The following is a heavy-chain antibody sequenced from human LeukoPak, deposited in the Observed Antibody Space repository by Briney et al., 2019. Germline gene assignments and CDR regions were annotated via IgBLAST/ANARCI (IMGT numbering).Heavy chain of an antibody. CDR2: ISAYNGNT. J-gene: IGHJ4*02. D-gene: IGHD3-22*01. V-gene: IGHV1-18*01. CDR1: GYTFTSYG. Sequence: GASVKVSCKASGYTFTSYGISWVRQAPGQGLEWMGWISAYNGNTNYAQKLQGRVTMTTDTSTSTAYMELRSLRSDDTAVYYCARSAPQPLAPYDSSGYYEYWGQGTLVTVSS. CDR3: ARSAPQPLAPYDSSGYYEY.